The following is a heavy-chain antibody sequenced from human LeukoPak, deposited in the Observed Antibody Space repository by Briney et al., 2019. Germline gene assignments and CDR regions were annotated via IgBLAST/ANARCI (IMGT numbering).Heavy chain of an antibody. V-gene: IGHV4-30-4*01. CDR3: ARVGDYYFDY. Sequence: SQTLSLTCTLSGGSLTTGDYYWNWIRQPPGKGLEWIGYIYYSGSTYYNPSLKSRVTISVDTSKNQFSLKLSSVTAADRAVYYCARVGDYYFDYWGQGSLVTVSS. J-gene: IGHJ4*02. D-gene: IGHD4-17*01. CDR1: GGSLTTGDYY. CDR2: IYYSGST.